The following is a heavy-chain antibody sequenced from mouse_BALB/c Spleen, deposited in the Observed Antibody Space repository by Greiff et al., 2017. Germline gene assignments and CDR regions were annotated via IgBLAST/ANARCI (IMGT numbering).Heavy chain of an antibody. Sequence: QVQLKQSGAELVRPGSSVKISCKASGYAFSSYWMNWVKQRPGQGLEWIGQIYPGDGDTNYNGKFKGKATLTADKSSSTAYMQLSSLTSEDSAVYFCARGGGNYPYAMDYWGQGTSVTVSS. V-gene: IGHV1-80*01. CDR3: ARGGGNYPYAMDY. J-gene: IGHJ4*01. CDR1: GYAFSSYW. CDR2: IYPGDGDT. D-gene: IGHD2-1*01.